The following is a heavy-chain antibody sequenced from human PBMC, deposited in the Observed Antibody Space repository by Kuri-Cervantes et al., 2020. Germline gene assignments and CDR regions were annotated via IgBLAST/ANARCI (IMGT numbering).Heavy chain of an antibody. CDR3: AREGGMVRGVRPYYFYMDV. D-gene: IGHD3-10*01. Sequence: YNPSLKSRVTKSVDKSKNQFSLNLSSVTAADTAVYYCAREGGMVRGVRPYYFYMDVWGKGTTVTVSS. J-gene: IGHJ6*03. V-gene: IGHV4-4*02.